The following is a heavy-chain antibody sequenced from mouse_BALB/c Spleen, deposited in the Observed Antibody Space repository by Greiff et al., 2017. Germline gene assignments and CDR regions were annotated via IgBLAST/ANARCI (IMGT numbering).Heavy chain of an antibody. V-gene: IGHV1-5*01. J-gene: IGHJ2*01. D-gene: IGHD2-14*01. CDR1: GYTFTSYW. Sequence: EVQRVESGTVLARPGASVKMSCKASGYTFTSYWMHWVKQRPGQGLEWIGAIYPGNSDTSYNQKFKGKAKLTAVTSTSTAYMELSSLTNEDSAVYYCTRWYDGEGLDYWGQGTTLTVSS. CDR2: IYPGNSDT. CDR3: TRWYDGEGLDY.